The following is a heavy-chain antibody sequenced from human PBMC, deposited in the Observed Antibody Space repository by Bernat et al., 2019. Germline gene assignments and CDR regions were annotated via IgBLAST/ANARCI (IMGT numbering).Heavy chain of an antibody. V-gene: IGHV4-34*01. D-gene: IGHD2/OR15-2a*01. J-gene: IGHJ4*02. CDR3: ARGNMAESIFY. CDR1: GGSFSGYS. CDR2: ISHSGRT. Sequence: QVQLQQWGAGLLKPSETLSLTCAVYGGSFSGYSWTWIRQPPGKGLEWIGEISHSGRTNYNPSLKSRVTISIDTSKNQFSLSLSSVTAADTALYYCARGNMAESIFYWGQGTLVTVSS.